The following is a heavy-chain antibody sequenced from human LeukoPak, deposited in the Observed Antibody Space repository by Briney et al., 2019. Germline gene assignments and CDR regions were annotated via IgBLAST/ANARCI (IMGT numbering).Heavy chain of an antibody. D-gene: IGHD3-10*01. V-gene: IGHV1-2*02. CDR1: GYTFTDYY. CDR3: ARDGRLLWFGELNWFDP. Sequence: ASVKVSCKTSGYTFTDYYVHWVRQAPGQRLEWMGWINPNSGGTNYAQKFQGRVTMTRDTSISTAYMELSRLRSDDTAVYYCARDGRLLWFGELNWFDPWGQGTLVTVSS. CDR2: INPNSGGT. J-gene: IGHJ5*02.